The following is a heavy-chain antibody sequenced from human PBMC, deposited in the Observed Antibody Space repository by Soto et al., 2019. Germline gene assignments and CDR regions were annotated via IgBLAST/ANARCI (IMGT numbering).Heavy chain of an antibody. D-gene: IGHD3-22*01. CDR1: GFTFSSYW. V-gene: IGHV3-74*01. Sequence: GGSLRLSCAASGFTFSSYWMHWVRQAPGKGLVWVSRIKSDGSGTYYADSVKGRLTISRDNAKNTLYLQMNILRAEDTAVYYCARGDGDYYDGNGYLGRHWGQGTLVTVSS. J-gene: IGHJ4*02. CDR2: IKSDGSGT. CDR3: ARGDGDYYDGNGYLGRH.